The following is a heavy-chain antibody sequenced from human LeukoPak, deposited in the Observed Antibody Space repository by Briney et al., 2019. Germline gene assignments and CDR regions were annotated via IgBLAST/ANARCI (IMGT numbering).Heavy chain of an antibody. Sequence: GGSLRLSCAASGFTFSSYAMHWVRQAPGKGLEWVAVISYDGSNKYYADSVKGRFTISRDNSKNTLYLQMNSLRAEDTAVYYCAREYYDFWSGYLKYYFDYWGQGTLVTVSS. CDR3: AREYYDFWSGYLKYYFDY. J-gene: IGHJ4*02. CDR1: GFTFSSYA. CDR2: ISYDGSNK. V-gene: IGHV3-30-3*01. D-gene: IGHD3-3*01.